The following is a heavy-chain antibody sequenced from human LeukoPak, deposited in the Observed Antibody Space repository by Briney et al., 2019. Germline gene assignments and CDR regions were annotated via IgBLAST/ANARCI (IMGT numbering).Heavy chain of an antibody. CDR3: ARDQWLQSDYYMDV. CDR2: ISSSSSYI. J-gene: IGHJ6*03. CDR1: GFTFSSYS. V-gene: IGHV3-21*01. Sequence: GGSLRLSCAASGFTFSSYSMNRVRQAPGKGLEWVSFISSSSSYIYYADSMKGRFTISRDNAKNSLYLQMNSLRAEDTAVYYCARDQWLQSDYYMDVWGKGTTVTVSS. D-gene: IGHD5-18*01.